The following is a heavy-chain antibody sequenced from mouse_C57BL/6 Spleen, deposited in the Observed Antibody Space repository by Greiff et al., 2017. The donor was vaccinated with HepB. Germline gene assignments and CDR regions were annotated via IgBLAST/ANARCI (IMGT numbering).Heavy chain of an antibody. Sequence: QVQLQQPGAELVKPGASVKMSCKASGYTFTSYWITWVKQRPGQGLEWIGDIYPGSGSTNYNEKFKSKATLTVDTSSSTAYLQLSNLTSEDSAIYCCARGKLQRYFDVWGTGTTVTVSS. CDR3: ARGKLQRYFDV. D-gene: IGHD2-1*01. J-gene: IGHJ1*03. V-gene: IGHV1-55*01. CDR2: IYPGSGST. CDR1: GYTFTSYW.